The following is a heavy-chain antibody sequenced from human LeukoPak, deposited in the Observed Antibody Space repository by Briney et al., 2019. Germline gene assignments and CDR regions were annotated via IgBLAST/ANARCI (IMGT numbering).Heavy chain of an antibody. CDR2: IYYSGST. D-gene: IGHD3-22*01. Sequence: SETLSLTCTVSGGSISSYYWSWIRQPPGKGLEWIGYIYYSGSTNYNPSLKSRVTISVDTSKNQFSLKLSSVTAADTAVYYCARHHYYDSSGYKYYYYGMDVWGQGTTVTVS. CDR1: GGSISSYY. J-gene: IGHJ6*02. CDR3: ARHHYYDSSGYKYYYYGMDV. V-gene: IGHV4-59*08.